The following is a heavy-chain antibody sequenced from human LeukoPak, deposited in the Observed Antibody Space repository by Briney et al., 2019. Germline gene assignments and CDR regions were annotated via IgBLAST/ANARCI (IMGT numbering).Heavy chain of an antibody. CDR3: ARTRFDSSGYYPYYFDY. CDR1: GRSISISSYY. V-gene: IGHV4-61*05. J-gene: IGHJ4*02. Sequence: SETLSLTCTVSGRSISISSYYWNWIRQPPGKGLEWIGYTYYTGTTNYNPSLKSRVTISVDRSTNQFSLKLNSVTAADTAVYFCARTRFDSSGYYPYYFDYWGQGTLVTVSS. CDR2: TYYTGTT. D-gene: IGHD3-22*01.